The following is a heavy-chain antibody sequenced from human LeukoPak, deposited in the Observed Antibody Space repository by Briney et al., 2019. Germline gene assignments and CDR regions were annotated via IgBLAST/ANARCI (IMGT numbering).Heavy chain of an antibody. J-gene: IGHJ4*02. Sequence: SETLSLTCTVSGYSISSGYYWGWIRQPPGKGLEWIGSVSSGGSAYYNPSLKGRVTLSVDTSNNQFSLKLNSVTAADTAVYYCARLYCSGADCYSHQREYWGRGTLAIVSS. V-gene: IGHV4-38-2*02. CDR1: GYSISSGYY. D-gene: IGHD2-15*01. CDR2: VSSGGSA. CDR3: ARLYCSGADCYSHQREY.